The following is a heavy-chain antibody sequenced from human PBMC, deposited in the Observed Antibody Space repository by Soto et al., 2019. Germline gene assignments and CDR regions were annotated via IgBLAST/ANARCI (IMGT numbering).Heavy chain of an antibody. D-gene: IGHD2-2*01. V-gene: IGHV3-23*01. J-gene: IGHJ6*02. CDR1: GFTFSTHA. Sequence: EVQLLESGGGLVQPGGSLRLSCVASGFTFSTHAMSWVRQAPGKGLEWVSTFSGSGGNIYYAESVKGRFTISRDDSKNTLYLDMNSLRVEDTAVYYCAKDHPWTVAPLAMDVWGQGTTVTVSS. CDR2: FSGSGGNI. CDR3: AKDHPWTVAPLAMDV.